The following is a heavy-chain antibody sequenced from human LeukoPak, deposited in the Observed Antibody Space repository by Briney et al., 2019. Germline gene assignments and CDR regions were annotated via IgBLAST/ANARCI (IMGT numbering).Heavy chain of an antibody. CDR2: IKSKTDGGTT. CDR3: AKAWGYYASGTYYNRIPDP. Sequence: PGGSLRLSCAASGFTFSNAWMSWVRQAPGKGLEWVGRIKSKTDGGTTDFAAPVKGRFTISRDDSKNTLYLQMNGLSAEDTAMYYCAKAWGYYASGTYYNRIPDPWGQGTLVTVSS. CDR1: GFTFSNAW. J-gene: IGHJ5*02. D-gene: IGHD3-10*01. V-gene: IGHV3-15*01.